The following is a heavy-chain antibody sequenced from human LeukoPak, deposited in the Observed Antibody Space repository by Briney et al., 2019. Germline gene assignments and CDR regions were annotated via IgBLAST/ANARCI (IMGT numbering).Heavy chain of an antibody. CDR2: INHSGST. D-gene: IGHD6-6*01. J-gene: IGHJ2*01. CDR3: ARPPTVQYSSSSLGWYFDL. Sequence: IPSETLSLTCAVYGGSFSGYYWSWIRQPPGKGLEWIGEINHSGSTNYNPSLKSRVTISVDTSKNQFSLKLSSVTAADTAVYYCARPPTVQYSSSSLGWYFDLWGRGTLVTVSS. CDR1: GGSFSGYY. V-gene: IGHV4-34*01.